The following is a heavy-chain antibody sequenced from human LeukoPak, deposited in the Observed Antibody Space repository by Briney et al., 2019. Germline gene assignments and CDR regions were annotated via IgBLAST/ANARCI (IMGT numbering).Heavy chain of an antibody. CDR3: AKDYTDYYDSSGLLSGD. V-gene: IGHV3-43*02. CDR2: ISGGGGST. D-gene: IGHD3-22*01. Sequence: GGSLRLSCAASGFTFDDYAMHWVRQAPGKGLEWVSLISGGGGSTYYADSVKGRFTISRDNSKNSLYLQMNSLRTEDTALYYCAKDYTDYYDSSGLLSGDWGQGTLVTVA. J-gene: IGHJ4*01. CDR1: GFTFDDYA.